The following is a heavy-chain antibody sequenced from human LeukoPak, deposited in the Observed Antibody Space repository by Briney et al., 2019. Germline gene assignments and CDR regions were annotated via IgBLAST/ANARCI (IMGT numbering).Heavy chain of an antibody. CDR1: GHTFTGYY. V-gene: IGHV1-2*02. CDR2: INPNSGGT. Sequence: ASVKVSCKASGHTFTGYYMHWVRQAPGQGLEWMGWINPNSGGTNHAQKFQGRVSMTRDTSISTAYMELSRLRSDDTAVYYCAQSSGWDSLKYWGQGALVTVSS. D-gene: IGHD6-19*01. CDR3: AQSSGWDSLKY. J-gene: IGHJ4*02.